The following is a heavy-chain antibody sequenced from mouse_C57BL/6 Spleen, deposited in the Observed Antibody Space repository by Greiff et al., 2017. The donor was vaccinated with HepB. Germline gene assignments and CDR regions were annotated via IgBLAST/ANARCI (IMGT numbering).Heavy chain of an antibody. CDR1: GYTFTSYG. CDR2: IYPRSGNT. D-gene: IGHD2-2*01. Sequence: VQLQQSGAELARPGASVKLSCKASGYTFTSYGISWVKQRTGQGLEWIGEIYPRSGNTYYNEKFKGKATLTADKSSSTAYMELGSLTSEDSAVYFCAREGVTTEAWFAYWGQGTLVTVSA. CDR3: AREGVTTEAWFAY. V-gene: IGHV1-81*01. J-gene: IGHJ3*01.